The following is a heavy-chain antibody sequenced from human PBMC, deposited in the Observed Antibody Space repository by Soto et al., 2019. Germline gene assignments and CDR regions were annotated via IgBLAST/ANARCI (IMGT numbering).Heavy chain of an antibody. Sequence: QVQLQESGPGLVKPSQTLSLTCVISGDSVSSNSAAWNWIRLSPSRGLEWLARTYYRSRWYNDYVVSVSSRITVNPDTSKNQYSLQLTSVTPEDTAVYNCAATTSHHWLYMDVWGKGATVTVSS. CDR2: TYYRSRWYN. CDR3: AATTSHHWLYMDV. CDR1: GDSVSSNSAA. D-gene: IGHD1-7*01. J-gene: IGHJ6*03. V-gene: IGHV6-1*01.